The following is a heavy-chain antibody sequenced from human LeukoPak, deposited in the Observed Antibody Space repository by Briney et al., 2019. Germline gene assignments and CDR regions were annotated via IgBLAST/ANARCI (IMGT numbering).Heavy chain of an antibody. CDR3: ARDYREASSY. CDR2: IYHSGST. J-gene: IGHJ4*02. Sequence: SETLSLTCTVSGYSISSGYYWGWIRQPPGNGLEWIGSIYHSGSTYYNPSLKSRVTISVDTSKNQFSLKLSSVTAADTAVYYCARDYREASSYWGQGTLVTVSS. V-gene: IGHV4-38-2*02. CDR1: GYSISSGYY.